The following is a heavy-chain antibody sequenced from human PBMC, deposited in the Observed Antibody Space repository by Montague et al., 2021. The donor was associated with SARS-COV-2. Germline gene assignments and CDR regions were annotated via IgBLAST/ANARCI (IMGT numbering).Heavy chain of an antibody. V-gene: IGHV4-59*01. D-gene: IGHD3-9*01. CDR2: IYSSGGT. CDR3: ARRTDILTGYYDY. J-gene: IGHJ4*02. Sequence: SETLSLTCAVSGGSISHYYWRWIRQPPGKGLEWIGYIYSSGGTNYTPTLKSRVTLSLDAAKNHFSLRLSSVTAADTAVYYCARRTDILTGYYDYWGQGTLVTVTS. CDR1: GGSISHYY.